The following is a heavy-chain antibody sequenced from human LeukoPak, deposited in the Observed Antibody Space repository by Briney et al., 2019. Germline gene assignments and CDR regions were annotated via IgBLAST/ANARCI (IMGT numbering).Heavy chain of an antibody. CDR2: ISGSGGST. CDR3: AKVGGGYQLLYDYFDY. V-gene: IGHV3-23*01. Sequence: GGSLRLSCAASGFTFSSYAMSWVRQAPGKGLEWVSAISGSGGSTYYADSVKGRFTISRDNSKNTLYLQMNSLRAEDTAVYYCAKVGGGYQLLYDYFDYWAQGTLVTVSS. J-gene: IGHJ4*02. CDR1: GFTFSSYA. D-gene: IGHD2-2*02.